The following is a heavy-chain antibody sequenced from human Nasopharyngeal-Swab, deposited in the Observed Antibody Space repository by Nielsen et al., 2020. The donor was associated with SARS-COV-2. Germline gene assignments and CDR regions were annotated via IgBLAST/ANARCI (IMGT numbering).Heavy chain of an antibody. CDR1: GRSFRGFY. J-gene: IGHJ2*01. CDR3: AGAILYTPKNYWYFDL. V-gene: IGHV4-34*01. D-gene: IGHD3-3*01. CDR2: INHSGST. Sequence: SETLSLTCAVYGRSFRGFYWSWVRQPPGKGLEWIGEINHSGSTNINPSLKSRVTISVDTSKNQFSLKLKSVTAADTAVYYCAGAILYTPKNYWYFDLWGRDTLVTVSS.